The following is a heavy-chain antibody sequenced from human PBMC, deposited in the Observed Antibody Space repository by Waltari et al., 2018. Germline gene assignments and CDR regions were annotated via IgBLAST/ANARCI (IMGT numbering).Heavy chain of an antibody. Sequence: QVQLQQWGAELLRPSDTLSLTCVVNGESSSGYFCYWLRLRPGKGLEWIGEVNPRGNTKFNPSLDASLKSRLSLSEDTPNNRFSLTITSVTASDTAVYYCARGGTVTTRFDFWGQGIQVTVSS. CDR3: ARGGTVTTRFDF. CDR2: VNPRGNT. V-gene: IGHV4-34*02. CDR1: GESSSGYF. J-gene: IGHJ4*02. D-gene: IGHD4-17*01.